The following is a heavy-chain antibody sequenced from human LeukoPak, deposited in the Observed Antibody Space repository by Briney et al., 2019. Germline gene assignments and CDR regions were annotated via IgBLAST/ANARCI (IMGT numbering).Heavy chain of an antibody. D-gene: IGHD4-17*01. CDR3: AKRAVTTFSSGFHY. Sequence: ESLRLSCAASGFTFGSYAMTWVRQAPGKGLEWVSVISGIGVATYYADSVKGRFTISRDNSKNTLYLQMNSLRAEDTAVYHCAKRAVTTFSSGFHYWGQGTLVTVSS. CDR1: GFTFGSYA. V-gene: IGHV3-23*01. CDR2: ISGIGVAT. J-gene: IGHJ4*02.